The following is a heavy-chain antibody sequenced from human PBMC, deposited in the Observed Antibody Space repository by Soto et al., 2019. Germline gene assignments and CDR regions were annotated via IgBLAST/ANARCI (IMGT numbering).Heavy chain of an antibody. CDR1: GGTISRYT. D-gene: IGHD3-10*01. CDR2: IIPIAAIA. CDR3: ARGSTIVRGAPSWFDP. Sequence: QVQLVQSGAEVKKPGSSVKVSCKASGGTISRYTINWVRQAPGQGLEWMGRIIPIAAIANYTQKFQGRVMITVDKSSTTAYMELSSLRSDDTAVYYCARGSTIVRGAPSWFDPWGQGTLVTVSS. V-gene: IGHV1-69*02. J-gene: IGHJ5*02.